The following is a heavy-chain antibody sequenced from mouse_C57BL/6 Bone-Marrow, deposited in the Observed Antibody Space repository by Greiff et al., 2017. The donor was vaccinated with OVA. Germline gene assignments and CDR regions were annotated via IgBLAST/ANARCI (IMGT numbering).Heavy chain of an antibody. D-gene: IGHD2-1*01. Sequence: VHLVESGAELVRPGTSVKMSCKASGYTFTNYWIGWAKQRPGHGLEWIGDIYPGGGYTNYNEKFKGKATLTADKSSSTAYMQFSSLTSEDSAIYYYAGGNSWFAYWGQGTLVTVSA. CDR2: IYPGGGYT. CDR1: GYTFTNYW. V-gene: IGHV1-63*01. CDR3: AGGNSWFAY. J-gene: IGHJ3*01.